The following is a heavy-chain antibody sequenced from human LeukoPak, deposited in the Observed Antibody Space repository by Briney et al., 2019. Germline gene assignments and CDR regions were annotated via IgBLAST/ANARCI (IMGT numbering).Heavy chain of an antibody. Sequence: PGGSLRLSCAASGFTFSSYSMNWVRQAPGKGLEWVSSISSSSSYIYYADSVKGRFNISRDNAKNSLYLQMNSLRAEDTAVYYCARDRQYSSSWYFEGIYWGQGTLVTVSS. J-gene: IGHJ4*02. CDR2: ISSSSSYI. CDR1: GFTFSSYS. CDR3: ARDRQYSSSWYFEGIY. V-gene: IGHV3-21*01. D-gene: IGHD6-13*01.